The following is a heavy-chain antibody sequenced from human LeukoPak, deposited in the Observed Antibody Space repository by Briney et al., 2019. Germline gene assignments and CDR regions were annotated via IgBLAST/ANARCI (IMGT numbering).Heavy chain of an antibody. Sequence: PGRSLRLSCAASGFTFSSYAMHWVRQAPGKGLEWVSYISSSSTTIYYADSVKGRFTISRDNAKNSVSLQINSLRAEDTAVYYCARDRVGGRYHYGMDVWGQGTTVTVSS. J-gene: IGHJ6*02. CDR1: GFTFSSYA. V-gene: IGHV3-48*04. CDR3: ARDRVGGRYHYGMDV. CDR2: ISSSSTTI. D-gene: IGHD3-16*02.